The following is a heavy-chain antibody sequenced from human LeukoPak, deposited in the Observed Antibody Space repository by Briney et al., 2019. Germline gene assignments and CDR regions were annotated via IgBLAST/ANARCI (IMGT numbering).Heavy chain of an antibody. CDR2: ISPNTGVT. J-gene: IGHJ4*02. CDR3: ARHMGQTGYFDY. D-gene: IGHD1-26*01. Sequence: ASVKVSCKASGFTFTGYYIHWVRQAPGQGLEWMAWISPNTGVTNYVQKFQGRVTVTRDTSISSAYLELSSLTSDDTAVYYCARHMGQTGYFDYWGQGTLVTVSS. V-gene: IGHV1-2*02. CDR1: GFTFTGYY.